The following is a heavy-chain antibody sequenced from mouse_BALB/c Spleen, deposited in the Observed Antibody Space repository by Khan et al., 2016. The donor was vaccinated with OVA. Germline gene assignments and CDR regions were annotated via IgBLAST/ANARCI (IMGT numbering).Heavy chain of an antibody. CDR1: GYTFTDFA. V-gene: IGHV1S137*01. J-gene: IGHJ3*01. CDR3: ARGSGNFRLAY. CDR2: ISTYYGDA. D-gene: IGHD1-3*01. Sequence: QVQLKQSGAELVRPGVSVKISCKGSGYTFTDFAMHWVKQSHAKSLEWIGVISTYYGDATYNQKFKGKATMTVDKSSSTAYMELARLTSEDSAIYYCARGSGNFRLAYWGQGTLVTVSA.